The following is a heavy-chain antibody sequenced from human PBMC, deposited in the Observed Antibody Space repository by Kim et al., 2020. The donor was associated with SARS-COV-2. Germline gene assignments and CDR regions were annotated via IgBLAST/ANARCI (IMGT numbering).Heavy chain of an antibody. J-gene: IGHJ4*02. CDR3: ARDGVATGIYFDY. CDR2: INHDGSET. V-gene: IGHV3-7*03. CDR1: GFTFRSHW. D-gene: IGHD6-13*01. Sequence: GGSLRLSCAASGFTFRSHWMSWVRQTPGKGLEWVANINHDGSETYYVDSVKGRFTSSRDNTKNSLYLQMNSLRAEDTAVYFCARDGVATGIYFDYWGQGSLVTVSS.